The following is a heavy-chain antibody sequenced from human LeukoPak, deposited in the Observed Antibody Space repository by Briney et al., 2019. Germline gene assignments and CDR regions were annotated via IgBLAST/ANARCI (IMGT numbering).Heavy chain of an antibody. Sequence: GGSLRLSCAASGFTFKSYGTTWVRQVPGKGLEWVSSITGAGSSTKYADSVNGRFTISRDNPKNTVSLQMTGLRAEDTAVYYCARKVAVAMDLDYWGQGTLVTVSS. CDR3: ARKVAVAMDLDY. V-gene: IGHV3-23*01. J-gene: IGHJ4*02. CDR2: ITGAGSST. D-gene: IGHD5-18*01. CDR1: GFTFKSYG.